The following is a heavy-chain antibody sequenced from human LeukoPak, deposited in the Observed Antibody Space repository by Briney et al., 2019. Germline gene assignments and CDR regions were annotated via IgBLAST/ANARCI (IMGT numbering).Heavy chain of an antibody. V-gene: IGHV1-2*06. J-gene: IGHJ4*02. CDR3: ARDFERPDY. CDR2: INPNSGGT. CDR1: GYTFTDYY. Sequence: ASVKVSCEASGYTFTDYYIHWVRQAPGQGLEWMGRINPNSGGTNYAQKFQGRVTMTRDTSISTAYMELRRLRSDDTAVYYCARDFERPDYWGQGTLVTVSS.